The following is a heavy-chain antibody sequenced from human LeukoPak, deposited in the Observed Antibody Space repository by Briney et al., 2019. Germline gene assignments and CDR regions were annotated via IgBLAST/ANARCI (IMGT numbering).Heavy chain of an antibody. CDR1: GFTFSSYG. D-gene: IGHD3-10*01. J-gene: IGHJ3*02. CDR3: ARDIRLLWFGEPSGAFDI. CDR2: ISYGGSNK. Sequence: GGSLRLSCAASGFTFSSYGMHWVRQAPGKGLEWVAVISYGGSNKYYADSVKGRFTISRDNSKNTLYLQMNSLRAEDTAVYYCARDIRLLWFGEPSGAFDIWGQGTMVTVSS. V-gene: IGHV3-30*03.